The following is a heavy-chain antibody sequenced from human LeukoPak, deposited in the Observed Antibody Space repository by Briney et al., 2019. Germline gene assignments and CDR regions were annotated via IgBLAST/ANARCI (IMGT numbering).Heavy chain of an antibody. Sequence: ASVKVSCKASGYTFTGYYMHWVRQAPGQGLEWMGWINPNSGGTNYAQKFQGWVTMTRDTSISTAYVELSRLRSDDTAVYYCARESSGRSLRGGMDVWGQGTTVTVSS. D-gene: IGHD6-19*01. CDR2: INPNSGGT. CDR1: GYTFTGYY. V-gene: IGHV1-2*04. J-gene: IGHJ6*02. CDR3: ARESSGRSLRGGMDV.